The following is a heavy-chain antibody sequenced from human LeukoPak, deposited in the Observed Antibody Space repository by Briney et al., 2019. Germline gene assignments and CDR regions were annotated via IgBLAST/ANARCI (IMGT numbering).Heavy chain of an antibody. CDR1: GFTFSSYA. V-gene: IGHV3-30*18. Sequence: GGSLRLSCAASGFTFSSYAMSWVRQAPGKGLEWVALISYDGSEKNYADSVKGRFTISRDNSKSTLYLQMNSLRAEDTAVYYCSKISIGHLRYFDLWGRGILVTVSS. CDR2: ISYDGSEK. D-gene: IGHD3-22*01. CDR3: SKISIGHLRYFDL. J-gene: IGHJ2*01.